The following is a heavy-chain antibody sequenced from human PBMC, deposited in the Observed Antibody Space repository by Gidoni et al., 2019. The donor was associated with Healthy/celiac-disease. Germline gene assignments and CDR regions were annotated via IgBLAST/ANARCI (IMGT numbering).Heavy chain of an antibody. Sequence: EVQLVESGGGLVQPGGSLRLSCPASGFTFSSYWMSWVRQAQGKGLEWVANIKQDGSEKYYVDSVKGRFTISRDNAKNSLYLQMNSLRAEDTAVYYCARGMVRGVPDYWGQGTLVTVSS. CDR1: GFTFSSYW. V-gene: IGHV3-7*01. D-gene: IGHD3-10*01. J-gene: IGHJ4*02. CDR2: IKQDGSEK. CDR3: ARGMVRGVPDY.